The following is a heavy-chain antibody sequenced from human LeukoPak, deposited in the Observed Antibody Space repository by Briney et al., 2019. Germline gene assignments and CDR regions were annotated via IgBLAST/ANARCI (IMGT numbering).Heavy chain of an antibody. CDR2: INHSGST. V-gene: IGHV4-34*01. CDR3: ARGQRYCTNGVCLYYYYYMDV. CDR1: GFTFSSYW. J-gene: IGHJ6*03. D-gene: IGHD2-8*01. Sequence: PGGSLRLSCAASGFTFSSYWMSWVRQPPGKGLEWIGEINHSGSTNYNPSLKSRVTISVDTSKNQFSLKLSSVTAADTAVYYCARGQRYCTNGVCLYYYYYMDVWGKGTTVTVSS.